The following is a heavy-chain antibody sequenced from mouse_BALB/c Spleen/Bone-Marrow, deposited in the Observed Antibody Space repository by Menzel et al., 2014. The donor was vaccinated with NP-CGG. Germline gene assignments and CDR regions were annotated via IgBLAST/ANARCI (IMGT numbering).Heavy chain of an antibody. D-gene: IGHD2-2*01. CDR3: ARGLWLRRSYYAMDY. CDR2: ILPGSGST. Sequence: VQVVESGPELVKPGASVKISCKATGYTFSSYWIEWVKQRPGHGLEWIGEILPGSGSTNYNEKFKGKATFTADTSSNTAYMQLSSLTSEDSAVYYCARGLWLRRSYYAMDYWGQGTSVTVSS. J-gene: IGHJ4*01. V-gene: IGHV1-9*01. CDR1: GYTFSSYW.